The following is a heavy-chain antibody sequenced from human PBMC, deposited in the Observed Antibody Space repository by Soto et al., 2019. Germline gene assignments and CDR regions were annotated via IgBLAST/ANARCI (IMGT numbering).Heavy chain of an antibody. Sequence: PGGSLRLSCAASGFTFSDHYMDWVRQAPAKGLEWVGRTRNRANGYTTEYAASVKGRFTISRDDLENSLYLQMNSLKTEDTAVYYCARAFYGSGSYSLDYWGQGALVTVSS. CDR1: GFTFSDHY. D-gene: IGHD3-10*01. CDR2: TRNRANGYTT. CDR3: ARAFYGSGSYSLDY. V-gene: IGHV3-72*01. J-gene: IGHJ4*02.